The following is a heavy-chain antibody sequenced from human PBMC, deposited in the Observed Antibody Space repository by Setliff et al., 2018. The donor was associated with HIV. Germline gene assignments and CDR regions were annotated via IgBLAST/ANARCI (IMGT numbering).Heavy chain of an antibody. J-gene: IGHJ4*02. CDR1: GGSLSDYY. Sequence: PSETLSLTCGVYGGSLSDYYWNWIRQPPGKGLEWIAEINHSGSTNYNPSLKSRATISVDTSQNQLSLKLSSVTAADTAMYYCARYDGYKVSFDNWGPGTPVTVSS. CDR3: ARYDGYKVSFDN. V-gene: IGHV4-34*01. D-gene: IGHD5-18*01. CDR2: INHSGST.